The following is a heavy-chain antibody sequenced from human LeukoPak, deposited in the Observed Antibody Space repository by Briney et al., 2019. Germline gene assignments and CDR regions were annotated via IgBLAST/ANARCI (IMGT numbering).Heavy chain of an antibody. J-gene: IGHJ6*03. V-gene: IGHV4-59*01. CDR2: IYYSGST. CDR1: GGSISSYY. CDR3: ARVFRGNYYYYYYMDV. Sequence: SETLSLTCTVSGGSISSYYWSWIRQPPGKGLEWIGYIYYSGSTNYNPSLKSRVTISVDTSKNQFSLKLSSVTAADTAMYYCARVFRGNYYYYYYMDVWGKGTTVTIPS.